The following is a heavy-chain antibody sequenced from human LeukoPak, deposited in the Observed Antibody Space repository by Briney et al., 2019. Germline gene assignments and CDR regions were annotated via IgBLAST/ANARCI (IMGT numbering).Heavy chain of an antibody. CDR1: GFTFVAFW. CDR3: AKYDGAFRTFEY. V-gene: IGHV3-7*03. D-gene: IGHD3-3*01. CDR2: VNQDGSEE. J-gene: IGHJ4*02. Sequence: GGSWRPSGAGSGFTFVAFWRGWVRQAPGKGREGVADVNQDGSEEAYVDSVRGRFTISRDNAANSLYLQMNSLRAEDTAVYYCAKYDGAFRTFEYWGQGTLVTVSS.